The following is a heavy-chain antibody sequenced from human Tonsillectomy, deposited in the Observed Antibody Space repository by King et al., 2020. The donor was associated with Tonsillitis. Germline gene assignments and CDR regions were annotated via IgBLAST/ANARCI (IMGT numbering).Heavy chain of an antibody. CDR1: GYTFTNYG. CDR2: ISVYNGNI. D-gene: IGHD6-19*01. V-gene: IGHV1-18*01. Sequence: QLVQSGAEVKKPGASVKVSCKASGYTFTNYGISWVRQAPGQGLEWMGWISVYNGNINYAQKFQGRVTMTTDTSTSTAYMELRSLRFDDTAVYYCARADSSGWYRGAFDYWGQGILVTVSS. J-gene: IGHJ4*02. CDR3: ARADSSGWYRGAFDY.